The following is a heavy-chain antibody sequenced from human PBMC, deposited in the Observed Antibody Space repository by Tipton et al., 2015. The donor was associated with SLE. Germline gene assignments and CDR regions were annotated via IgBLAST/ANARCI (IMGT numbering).Heavy chain of an antibody. D-gene: IGHD6-19*01. V-gene: IGHV4-28*06. CDR2: IIYTGTT. CDR1: GDSISSSNW. Sequence: TLSLTSTISGDSISSSNWWGWTRQPPGKGLEWIGCIIYTGTTDNNPSLESRVTMSRDTSKNQSSLRRRSVTALDTAVYYCAKKSKSGWFFDLWGQGTLVTVSS. J-gene: IGHJ4*02. CDR3: AKKSKSGWFFDL.